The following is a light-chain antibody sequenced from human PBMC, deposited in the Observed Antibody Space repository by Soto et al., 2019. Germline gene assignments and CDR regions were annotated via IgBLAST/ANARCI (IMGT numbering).Light chain of an antibody. Sequence: QLVLTQPRSVSGSPGQSVTISCTGTSSDVGNYNYVAWYQQHPGKVPKLMIYDVNRRPSGIPDRFSGSKSGNSASLTISGLQAEDEADYYCCSYAGSFSYVFGSGTKVTVL. J-gene: IGLJ1*01. V-gene: IGLV2-11*01. CDR2: DVN. CDR1: SSDVGNYNY. CDR3: CSYAGSFSYV.